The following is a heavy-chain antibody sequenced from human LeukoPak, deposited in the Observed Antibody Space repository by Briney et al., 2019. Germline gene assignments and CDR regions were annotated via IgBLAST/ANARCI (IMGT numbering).Heavy chain of an antibody. CDR1: GYTFTNYY. V-gene: IGHV1-46*01. Sequence: GASVKVSCKASGYTFTNYYIHWVRQAPGQGLEWMGIINPSGGTTTYAQKFQGRVTVTRDTSTSTVYMELSSLRSEDTAVYFCGQAETYSSHYMDVWGKGTMVTVSS. CDR2: INPSGGTT. J-gene: IGHJ6*03. D-gene: IGHD1-26*01. CDR3: GQAETYSSHYMDV.